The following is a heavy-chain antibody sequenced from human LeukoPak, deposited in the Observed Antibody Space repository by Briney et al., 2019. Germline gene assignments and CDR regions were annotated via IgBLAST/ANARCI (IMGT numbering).Heavy chain of an antibody. CDR2: ISSSSSYI. Sequence: GGSLRLPCAASGFTFSSYSMNWVRQAPGKGLEWVSSISSSSSYISYADSLKGRFTISRDNAKNSLYLQMNSLRAEDTAVYYCARVSNSGWGSRFDPWGQGTLVTVSS. D-gene: IGHD6-19*01. CDR1: GFTFSSYS. V-gene: IGHV3-21*01. CDR3: ARVSNSGWGSRFDP. J-gene: IGHJ5*02.